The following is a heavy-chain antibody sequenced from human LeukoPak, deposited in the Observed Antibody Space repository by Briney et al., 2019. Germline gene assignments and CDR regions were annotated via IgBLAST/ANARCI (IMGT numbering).Heavy chain of an antibody. CDR1: GYTFTDYY. V-gene: IGHV1-2*02. CDR2: INPNDGDT. D-gene: IGHD2-2*01. Sequence: ASVKVSCKASGYTFTDYYMHWVRQAPGQGFEWMGWINPNDGDTNYAQKFQGRVTITRDMSISTAHMEVSRLRSDDTAVYYCARANFLYCSSTTCLFDYWGQGTLVTVSS. CDR3: ARANFLYCSSTTCLFDY. J-gene: IGHJ4*02.